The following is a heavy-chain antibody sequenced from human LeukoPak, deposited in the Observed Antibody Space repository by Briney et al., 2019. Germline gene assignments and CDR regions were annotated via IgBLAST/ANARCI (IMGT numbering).Heavy chain of an antibody. J-gene: IGHJ4*02. D-gene: IGHD2-2*01. CDR1: GFTFSDYY. Sequence: GGSLRLSCAASGFTFSDYYMSWIRQAPGKGLEWVSYISSSSSYTNYADSVKGRITISRDNAKNSLYLQMNSLRAEDTAVYYCARVRAIVVVPAALYYFDYWGQGTLVTVSS. CDR2: ISSSSSYT. CDR3: ARVRAIVVVPAALYYFDY. V-gene: IGHV3-11*06.